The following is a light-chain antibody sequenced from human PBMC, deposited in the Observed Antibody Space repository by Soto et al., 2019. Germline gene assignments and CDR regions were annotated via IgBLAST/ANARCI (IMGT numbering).Light chain of an antibody. CDR1: SIDVGGYNY. CDR2: DVT. V-gene: IGLV2-14*03. J-gene: IGLJ1*01. Sequence: QSALTQPASVSGSPGQSIAISCTGTSIDVGGYNYVSWYQHHPGKAPKLMIYDVTNRPSGVSDRFSGSKSGNTASLTISGLQAEDEADYYCSSYTSSSTDVFGTGTKVTVL. CDR3: SSYTSSSTDV.